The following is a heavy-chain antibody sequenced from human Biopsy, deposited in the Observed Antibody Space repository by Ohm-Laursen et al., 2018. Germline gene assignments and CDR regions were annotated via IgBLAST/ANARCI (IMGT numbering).Heavy chain of an antibody. CDR2: ISHTGYI. D-gene: IGHD4-23*01. CDR3: ARGSNEYGGLYFPH. CDR1: GGSFTGHY. Sequence: SETLSLTCTVSGGSFTGHYWTWIRQPPGQGMVWNGHISHTGYISYKSSLKSRVTISLDTSRKHFSLRLTSLAAADTAVYYCARGSNEYGGLYFPHWGQGTLVTVSS. J-gene: IGHJ1*01. V-gene: IGHV4-59*11.